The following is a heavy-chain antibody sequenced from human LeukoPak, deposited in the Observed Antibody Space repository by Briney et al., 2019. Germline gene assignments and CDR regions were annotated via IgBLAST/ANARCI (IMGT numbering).Heavy chain of an antibody. Sequence: SETLSLTCAVYGGSFSGYYWSWIRQPPGKGLEWIGEINHSGSTNYNPSLKSRVTISVDTSKNQFSLQLNSVTPEDTAVYYCARAPTYYYYGMDVWGQGTTVTVSS. J-gene: IGHJ6*02. CDR3: ARAPTYYYYGMDV. CDR1: GGSFSGYY. CDR2: INHSGST. V-gene: IGHV4-34*01.